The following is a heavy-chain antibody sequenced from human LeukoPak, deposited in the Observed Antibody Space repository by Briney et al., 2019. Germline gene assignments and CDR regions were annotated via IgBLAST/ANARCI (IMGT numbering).Heavy chain of an antibody. CDR2: IYYSGST. V-gene: IGHV4-39*07. CDR3: ARDSARDGIDY. D-gene: IGHD1-1*01. Sequence: PSETLSLTCTVSGGSISSSSYYWGWIRQPPGKGLEWIGSIYYSGSTYYNPSLKSRVTISVDTSKNQFSLKLSSVTAADTAVYYCARDSARDGIDYWGQGTLVTVSS. J-gene: IGHJ4*02. CDR1: GGSISSSSYY.